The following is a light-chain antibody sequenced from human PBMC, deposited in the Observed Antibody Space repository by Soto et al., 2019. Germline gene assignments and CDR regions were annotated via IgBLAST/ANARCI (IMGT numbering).Light chain of an antibody. V-gene: IGKV1-39*01. J-gene: IGKJ1*01. CDR2: AAS. Sequence: DIQMTQSPSSLSASVGDRVTITCRASQSITTYLNWYQQKPGKAPKLLIYAASSLESGVPSTLRGSGSGTNFTLTNSSLQPEDFATYYCQQSYSTPWTFGQGTKVEIK. CDR1: QSITTY. CDR3: QQSYSTPWT.